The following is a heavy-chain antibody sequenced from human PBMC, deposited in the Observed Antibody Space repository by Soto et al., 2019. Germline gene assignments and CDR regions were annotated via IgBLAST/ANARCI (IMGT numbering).Heavy chain of an antibody. CDR2: IIPIFGTA. CDR3: ASAIHYDYVWGSYRFDY. D-gene: IGHD3-16*02. J-gene: IGHJ4*02. CDR1: GGTFSSYA. V-gene: IGHV1-69*13. Sequence: SVKVSCKASGGTFSSYAISWVREAPGQGLEWMGGIIPIFGTANYAQKFQGRVTITADESTSTAYMELSSLRSEDTAVYYCASAIHYDYVWGSYRFDYWGQGTLVTVSS.